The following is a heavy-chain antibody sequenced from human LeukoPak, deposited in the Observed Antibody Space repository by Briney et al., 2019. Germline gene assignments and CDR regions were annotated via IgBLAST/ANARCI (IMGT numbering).Heavy chain of an antibody. CDR2: INRSGGRI. V-gene: IGHV1-46*01. Sequence: GASVKVSCKASGYTFTSYYMHWVRQAPGQGLEWMEIINRSGGRISYVEKGQGRVTMARDTSTSTVYMELSSLRCEDRAVYYCAREGLVGASSIWGQGTLVTVSS. J-gene: IGHJ4*02. CDR3: AREGLVGASSI. CDR1: GYTFTSYY. D-gene: IGHD1-26*01.